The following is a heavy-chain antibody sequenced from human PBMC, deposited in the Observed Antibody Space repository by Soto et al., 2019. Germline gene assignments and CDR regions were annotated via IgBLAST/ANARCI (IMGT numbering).Heavy chain of an antibody. D-gene: IGHD5-12*01. CDR3: ASLLGEATPFAFEV. CDR1: GLTFSSYA. J-gene: IGHJ3*01. Sequence: EVLLLESGGGLVQPGGSLRLSCAASGLTFSSYAMTWVRQPPGKGLEWVSAISGSGARTYSADSVKGRFTISRDNSKNTLYLQMNSLRVEDKAVYYCASLLGEATPFAFEVWGQGTLVTVSS. CDR2: ISGSGART. V-gene: IGHV3-23*01.